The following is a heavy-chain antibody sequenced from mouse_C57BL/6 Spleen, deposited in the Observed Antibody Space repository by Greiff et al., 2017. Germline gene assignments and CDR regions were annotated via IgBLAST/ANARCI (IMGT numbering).Heavy chain of an antibody. V-gene: IGHV1-80*01. J-gene: IGHJ3*01. CDR3: AREGAMGLLFAY. CDR2: IYPGDGDT. CDR1: GYAFSSYW. D-gene: IGHD1-1*01. Sequence: QVQLKQSGAELVKPGASVKISCKASGYAFSSYWMNWVKQRHGKGLEWIGQIYPGDGDTNYNGKFKGKATLTADKSSSTAYMQLSSLTSEDSAVYFCAREGAMGLLFAYWAQGTLVTVSA.